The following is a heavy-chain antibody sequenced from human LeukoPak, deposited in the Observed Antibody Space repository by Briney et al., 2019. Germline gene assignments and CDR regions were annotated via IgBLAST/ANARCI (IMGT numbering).Heavy chain of an antibody. D-gene: IGHD6-6*01. V-gene: IGHV3-23*01. CDR3: AGRYSSSFNFDY. CDR2: ISGRADTT. CDR1: GFIFSNYA. Sequence: QAGGSLRLSCAASGFIFSNYAMSWVRQAPGKGLEWVSTISGRADTTFYADSVKGRFTISRDMSRSTLDLQMNSLRPEDTAVYYCAGRYSSSFNFDYWGQGTLVTVSS. J-gene: IGHJ4*02.